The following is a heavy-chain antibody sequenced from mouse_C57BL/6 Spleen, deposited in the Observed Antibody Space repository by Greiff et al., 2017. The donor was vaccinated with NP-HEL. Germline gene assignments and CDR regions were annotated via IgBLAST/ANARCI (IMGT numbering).Heavy chain of an antibody. V-gene: IGHV1-80*01. D-gene: IGHD1-1*01. Sequence: QVQLQQSGAELVKPGASVKISCKASGYAFSSYWMNWVKQRPGKGLEWIGQIYPGDGDTNYNGKFKGKATLTADKSSSTAYMQLSSLTSEDSAVYFCANYYGSSYDYYAMDYWGQGTSVTVSS. CDR2: IYPGDGDT. J-gene: IGHJ4*01. CDR3: ANYYGSSYDYYAMDY. CDR1: GYAFSSYW.